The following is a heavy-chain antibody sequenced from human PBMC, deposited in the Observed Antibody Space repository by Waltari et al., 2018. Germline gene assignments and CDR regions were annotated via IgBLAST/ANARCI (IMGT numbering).Heavy chain of an antibody. V-gene: IGHV1-2*02. D-gene: IGHD1-26*01. Sequence: QVQLVQSGTEVKKPGASVKVSCQASGCSFTDYHLHWVRQTPGQGLEGLGWIHTKNGDTGEAQNFLGRVTMTRDTAINTVYMDLSGLRSDDTAVFYCARDPGPIVGAPDYWGQGTLVTVSS. CDR2: IHTKNGDT. J-gene: IGHJ4*02. CDR1: GCSFTDYH. CDR3: ARDPGPIVGAPDY.